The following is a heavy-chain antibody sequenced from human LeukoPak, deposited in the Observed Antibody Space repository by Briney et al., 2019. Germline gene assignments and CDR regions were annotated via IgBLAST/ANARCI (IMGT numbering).Heavy chain of an antibody. CDR2: IKQDGSEK. J-gene: IGHJ3*02. D-gene: IGHD2-15*01. CDR1: GFTFSSYW. V-gene: IGHV3-7*01. CDR3: ATASSNDIGTFDI. Sequence: SGGSLRLSCAASGFTFSSYWMSWVRQAPGKGLEWVANIKQDGSEKYYVDSVKGRFTISRDNSKNTLYLQMNSLRAEDTAVYYCATASSNDIGTFDIWGQGTMVTVSS.